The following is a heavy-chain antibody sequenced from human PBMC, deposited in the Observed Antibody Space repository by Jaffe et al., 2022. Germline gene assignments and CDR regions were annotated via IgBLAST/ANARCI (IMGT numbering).Heavy chain of an antibody. V-gene: IGHV4-38-2*01. Sequence: QVRLQESGPGLVKPSETLSLSCDVSGYSISSGYHWGWIRQSPGKGLEWIGSIYHSGSSYYNPSLKSRVTLSVDTSKNQLSLKLNSVTAADTAVYYCGRHVGYSSGWSSSMDYWGRGTLVTVSS. J-gene: IGHJ4*02. D-gene: IGHD6-19*01. CDR1: GYSISSGYH. CDR3: GRHVGYSSGWSSSMDY. CDR2: IYHSGSS.